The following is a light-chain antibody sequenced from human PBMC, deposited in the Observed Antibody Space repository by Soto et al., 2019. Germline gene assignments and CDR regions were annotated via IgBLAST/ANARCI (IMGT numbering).Light chain of an antibody. CDR3: QQYNSYSPT. Sequence: EIVMTQSPATLSVSPGERATLSCRASQSVSSNLAWYQQKPGQAPRLLIYGASTRATGIPARFSGSGSGTDFTLTISSLHPDDFATYYCQQYNSYSPTFGQGTRVEIK. CDR2: GAS. J-gene: IGKJ1*01. CDR1: QSVSSN. V-gene: IGKV3-15*01.